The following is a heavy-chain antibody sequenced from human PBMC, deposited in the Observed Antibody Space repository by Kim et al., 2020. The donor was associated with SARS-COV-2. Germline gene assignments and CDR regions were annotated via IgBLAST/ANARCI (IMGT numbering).Heavy chain of an antibody. V-gene: IGHV1-46*01. CDR3: ARSPAAGTDYCYGMDV. Sequence: KFQGRVTMTRDTSTSTVYMELSSLRSEDTAVYYCARSPAAGTDYCYGMDVWGQGTTVTVSS. D-gene: IGHD6-13*01. J-gene: IGHJ6*02.